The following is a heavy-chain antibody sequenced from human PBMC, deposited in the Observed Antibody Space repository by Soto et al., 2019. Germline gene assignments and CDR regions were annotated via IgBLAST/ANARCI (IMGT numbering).Heavy chain of an antibody. CDR2: IKEDGSEK. Sequence: PGGSLRLSCADSGFILRNYWMSWVRQARVSGLQWVASIKEDGSEKYYVESVKARFTISREDAKNSLYLQMNSLRAEDTAVYQCARYRQLVTWGPGILVTV. D-gene: IGHD6-6*01. CDR1: GFILRNYW. CDR3: ARYRQLVT. J-gene: IGHJ5*02. V-gene: IGHV3-7*03.